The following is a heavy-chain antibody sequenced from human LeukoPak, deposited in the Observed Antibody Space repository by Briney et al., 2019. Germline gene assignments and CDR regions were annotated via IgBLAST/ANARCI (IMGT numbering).Heavy chain of an antibody. CDR2: IYSGGST. D-gene: IGHD3-10*01. V-gene: IGHV3-53*04. CDR1: GFTVSSNY. J-gene: IGHJ4*02. CDR3: AKDVELLWFGESCRPDY. Sequence: GGSLILSCAASGFTVSSNYMSWVRQAPGKGLEWVSVIYSGGSTYYADSVKGRFTISRHNSKNTLYLQMNSLRAEDTAVYYCAKDVELLWFGESCRPDYWGQGTLVTVSS.